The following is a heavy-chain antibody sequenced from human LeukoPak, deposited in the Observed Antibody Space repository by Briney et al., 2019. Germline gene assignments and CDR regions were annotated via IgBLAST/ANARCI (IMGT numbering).Heavy chain of an antibody. Sequence: GGSLRLSCATSGLSFSSYSMNWVRQAPGKGLEWVSSIYTTGSHIYYADSVKGRFTISRDNAKNSLYLKMNSLRAEDTAVYYCARGGSRVTTMGSIDYWGQGTLVTVSS. V-gene: IGHV3-21*06. J-gene: IGHJ4*02. D-gene: IGHD4-23*01. CDR2: IYTTGSHI. CDR3: ARGGSRVTTMGSIDY. CDR1: GLSFSSYS.